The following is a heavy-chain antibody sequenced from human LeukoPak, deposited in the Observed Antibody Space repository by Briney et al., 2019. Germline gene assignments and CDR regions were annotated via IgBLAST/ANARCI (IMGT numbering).Heavy chain of an antibody. J-gene: IGHJ3*02. D-gene: IGHD3-10*01. CDR2: IYYSGST. V-gene: IGHV4-39*01. CDR1: GGSISSSSYY. CDR3: ARQGRRGSGSI. Sequence: PSETLSLTCTVSGGSISSSSYYWGWIRQPPGKGLEWIGSIYYSGSTYYNPPLKSRVTVSVDTSKNQFSLKLSSVTAADTAVYYCARQGRRGSGSIWGQGTMVTVSS.